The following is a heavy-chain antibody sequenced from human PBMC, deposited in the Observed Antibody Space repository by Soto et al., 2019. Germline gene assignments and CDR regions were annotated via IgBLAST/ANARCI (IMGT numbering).Heavy chain of an antibody. CDR1: GGSINSRYW. CDR2: IYHSGST. D-gene: IGHD3-10*01. Sequence: PSETLSHTYTVSGGSINSRYWWSWVRQSPGKGLEWIGEIYHSGSTNYNPSLKSRVTISVDKSKNQFSLNLSSVTAADTAVYYCARDQNGSGNYYTRYFDYWGQGTLVT. V-gene: IGHV4-4*02. CDR3: ARDQNGSGNYYTRYFDY. J-gene: IGHJ4*02.